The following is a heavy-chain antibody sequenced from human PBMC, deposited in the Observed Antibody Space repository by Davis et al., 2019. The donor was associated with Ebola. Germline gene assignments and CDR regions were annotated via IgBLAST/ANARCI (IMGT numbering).Heavy chain of an antibody. CDR1: GGSISSYY. V-gene: IGHV4-59*01. D-gene: IGHD3-9*01. J-gene: IGHJ6*03. Sequence: SETLSLTCTVSGGSISSYYWSWIRQPPGKGLEWIGYIYYSGSTNYNPSLKSRVTISVDTSKNQFSLKLSSVTAADTAVYYCARTYYDILTGALMYYYYMDVWGKGTTVTVSS. CDR2: IYYSGST. CDR3: ARTYYDILTGALMYYYYMDV.